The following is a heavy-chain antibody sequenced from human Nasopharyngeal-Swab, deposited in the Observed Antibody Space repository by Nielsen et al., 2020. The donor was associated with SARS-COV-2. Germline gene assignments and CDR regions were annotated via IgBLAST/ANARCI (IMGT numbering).Heavy chain of an antibody. J-gene: IGHJ4*02. CDR1: GYSFSHYY. D-gene: IGHD1-26*01. CDR3: TLVGFDY. CDR2: INPSDGDT. V-gene: IGHV1-46*01. Sequence: ASVKVSCKTSGYSFSHYYVHWVRQARGHGLEWMAIINPSDGDTAYAQKFQGRITLTRDTSTSTVHMHLKELRYDDTALYYCTLVGFDYWGQGTLVTVSS.